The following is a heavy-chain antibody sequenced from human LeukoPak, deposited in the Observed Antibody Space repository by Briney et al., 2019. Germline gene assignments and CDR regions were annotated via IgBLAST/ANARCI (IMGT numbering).Heavy chain of an antibody. Sequence: HSGGSLRLSCAASGFTFSSYWMHWVRHAPGKGLVWVSRINSDGSSTSYADSVKGRFTISRDNAKNTLYLQMNSLRAEDTAVYYCARALWTEYCTNGECPNYYYYGMDVWGQGTTVTVSS. V-gene: IGHV3-74*01. D-gene: IGHD2-8*01. CDR3: ARALWTEYCTNGECPNYYYYGMDV. CDR1: GFTFSSYW. CDR2: INSDGSST. J-gene: IGHJ6*02.